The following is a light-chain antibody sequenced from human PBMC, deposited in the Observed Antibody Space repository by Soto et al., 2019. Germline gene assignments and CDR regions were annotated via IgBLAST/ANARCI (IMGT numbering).Light chain of an antibody. J-gene: IGKJ2*01. CDR1: QGINIF. CDR2: AAS. Sequence: DIQLTQSPSFLSASVGYRVTITCRASQGINIFLAWFQQKPGKAPNLLISAASTLQSGVPSRFSGSGSETEFTLTITSLQPEDSATYYCQQRNSYPRTFGQGTKVDI. V-gene: IGKV1-9*01. CDR3: QQRNSYPRT.